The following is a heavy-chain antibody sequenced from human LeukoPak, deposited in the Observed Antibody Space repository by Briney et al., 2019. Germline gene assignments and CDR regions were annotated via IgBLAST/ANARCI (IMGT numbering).Heavy chain of an antibody. D-gene: IGHD2-2*01. CDR3: ARDSLYCSSTSCYLSNWFDP. J-gene: IGHJ5*02. CDR2: INPNSGGT. CDR1: GYTFTSYY. Sequence: ASVKVSCKASGYTFTSYYMHWVRQAPGQGLEWMGWINPNSGGTNYAQKFQGRVTMTRDTSISTAYMELSRLRSDDTAVYYCARDSLYCSSTSCYLSNWFDPWGQGTLVTVSS. V-gene: IGHV1-2*02.